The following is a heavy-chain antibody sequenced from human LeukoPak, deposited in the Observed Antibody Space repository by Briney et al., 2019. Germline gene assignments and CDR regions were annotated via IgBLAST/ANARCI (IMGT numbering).Heavy chain of an antibody. Sequence: SETLSLTCTVSGGSISSGDYYWSWIRQPPGKGLEWIGYIYYSGSTYYNPSLKSRVTISVDTSKNQFSLKLNSVTAADTAVYYCASSGGATTFDYWGQGTLVTVSS. V-gene: IGHV4-30-4*01. CDR2: IYYSGST. CDR1: GGSISSGDYY. CDR3: ASSGGATTFDY. J-gene: IGHJ4*02. D-gene: IGHD1-26*01.